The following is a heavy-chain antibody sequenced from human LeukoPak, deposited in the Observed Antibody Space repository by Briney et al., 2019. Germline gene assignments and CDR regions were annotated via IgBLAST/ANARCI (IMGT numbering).Heavy chain of an antibody. D-gene: IGHD3-22*01. CDR3: ARDEYYYDSSGYYLFDY. V-gene: IGHV4-59*12. CDR2: IYYSGST. Sequence: PSETLSLTCSVSGGSISPYFWSWIRQPPGKGLEWIGNIYYSGSTNYNPSLTSRVTMSVDTSKNQFSLKLSSVTAADTAVYYCARDEYYYDSSGYYLFDYWGQGTLVTVSS. CDR1: GGSISPYF. J-gene: IGHJ4*02.